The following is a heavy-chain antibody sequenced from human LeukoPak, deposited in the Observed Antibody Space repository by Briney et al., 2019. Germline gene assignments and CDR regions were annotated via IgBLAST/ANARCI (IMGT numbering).Heavy chain of an antibody. CDR2: IYYSGST. V-gene: IGHV4-59*01. Sequence: SETLSLTCTVSGGSISNYYWSWIRQPPGKRLEWIGYIYYSGSTNYNLSLKSRVTISVDTSKNQFSLKLSSVTAADTAVYYCARGDVDTSMALFWGQGTLVTVSS. D-gene: IGHD5-18*01. CDR1: GGSISNYY. CDR3: ARGDVDTSMALF. J-gene: IGHJ4*02.